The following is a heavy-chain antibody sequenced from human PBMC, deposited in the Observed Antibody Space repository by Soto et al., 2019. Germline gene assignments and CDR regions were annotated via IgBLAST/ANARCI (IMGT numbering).Heavy chain of an antibody. CDR1: GGSISSSSYY. J-gene: IGHJ6*02. CDR2: IYYSGST. V-gene: IGHV4-39*01. D-gene: IGHD3-22*01. CDR3: ARLVNYYDSSGYYRGPYYYGMDV. Sequence: SETLSLTCTVSGGSISSSSYYWGWIRQPPGKGLVWIGSIYYSGSTYYNPSLKSRVTISVDTSKNQFSLKLSSVTAADTAVYYCARLVNYYDSSGYYRGPYYYGMDVWGQGTTVT.